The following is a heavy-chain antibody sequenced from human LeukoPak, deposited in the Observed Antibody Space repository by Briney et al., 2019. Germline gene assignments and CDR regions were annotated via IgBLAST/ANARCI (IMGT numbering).Heavy chain of an antibody. J-gene: IGHJ5*02. Sequence: SETLSLTCTVSGGSISSSSYYWGWIRQPPGKGLEWIGSIYYSGSTYYNPSLKSRVTISVDTSKNQFSLKLSSVTAADTAVYFCARELVAGNWFDPWGQGTLVTVRS. D-gene: IGHD5-12*01. CDR2: IYYSGST. V-gene: IGHV4-39*07. CDR3: ARELVAGNWFDP. CDR1: GGSISSSSYY.